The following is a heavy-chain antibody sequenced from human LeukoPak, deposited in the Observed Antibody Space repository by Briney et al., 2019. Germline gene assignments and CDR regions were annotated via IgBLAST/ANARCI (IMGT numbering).Heavy chain of an antibody. CDR2: VSGSGGNI. CDR3: ARAKDGTNILDY. J-gene: IGHJ4*02. D-gene: IGHD5-24*01. CDR1: GFTFSSYT. Sequence: SGGSLRLSCAASGFTFSSYTMSWVRQAPGKGLEWVSGVSGSGGNIHYADSVKGRFTISRDNSKNTLYLQMDSLRAEDTAVYYCARAKDGTNILDYWGQGTLVTVSS. V-gene: IGHV3-23*01.